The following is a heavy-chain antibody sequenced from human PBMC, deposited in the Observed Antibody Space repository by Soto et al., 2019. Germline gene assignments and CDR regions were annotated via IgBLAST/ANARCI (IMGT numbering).Heavy chain of an antibody. D-gene: IGHD3-22*01. J-gene: IGHJ6*02. CDR1: GGSISSGDYY. CDR3: ASLITMIVVVPTAYGMDV. V-gene: IGHV4-30-4*01. CDR2: IYYSGST. Sequence: TSETLSLTCTVSGGSISSGDYYWSWIRQPPGKGLEWIGYIYYSGSTYYNPSLKSRVTISVDTSKNQFSLKLSSVTAADTAVYYCASLITMIVVVPTAYGMDVWGQGTTVTVSS.